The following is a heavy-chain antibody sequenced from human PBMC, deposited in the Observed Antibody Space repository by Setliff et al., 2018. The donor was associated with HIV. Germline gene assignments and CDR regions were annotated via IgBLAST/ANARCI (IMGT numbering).Heavy chain of an antibody. CDR2: INHSGST. V-gene: IGHV4-34*01. J-gene: IGHJ4*02. D-gene: IGHD3-22*01. CDR3: ARDPKHSSSGDLEY. CDR1: GESFSGYY. Sequence: TSETLSLTCAVYGESFSGYYWSWIRQPPGKGLEWIGEINHSGSTNYNPSLKSRVTISVDTSKNQFSLKLTSVTAADTAVYYCARDPKHSSSGDLEYWSQGTLVTVSS.